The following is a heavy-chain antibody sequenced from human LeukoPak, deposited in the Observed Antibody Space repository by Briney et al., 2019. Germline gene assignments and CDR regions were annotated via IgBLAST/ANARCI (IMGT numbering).Heavy chain of an antibody. CDR3: AKGLVGATVFYDY. CDR2: ISWNSGSI. V-gene: IGHV3-9*01. J-gene: IGHJ4*02. D-gene: IGHD1-26*01. CDR1: GFTFDDYA. Sequence: PGRSLRLSCAASGFTFDDYAMHWVRQAPGKGLEWVSGISWNSGSIGYADSVKGRFTISRDNAKNSLYLQMNSLRAEDTALYYCAKGLVGATVFYDYWGQGTLVTVSS.